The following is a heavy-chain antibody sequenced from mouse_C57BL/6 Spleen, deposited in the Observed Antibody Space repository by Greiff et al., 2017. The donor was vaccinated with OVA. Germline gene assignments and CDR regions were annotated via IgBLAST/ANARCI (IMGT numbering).Heavy chain of an antibody. CDR2: IYPGDGDT. Sequence: VQLVESGAELVKPGASVKISCKASGYAFSSYWMNWVKQRPGKGLEWIGQIYPGDGDTNYNGKFKGKATLTADKSSSTAYMQLSSLTSEDSAVYFCARWEAQASYYYAMDYWGQGTSVTVSS. CDR3: ARWEAQASYYYAMDY. J-gene: IGHJ4*01. D-gene: IGHD3-2*02. V-gene: IGHV1-80*01. CDR1: GYAFSSYW.